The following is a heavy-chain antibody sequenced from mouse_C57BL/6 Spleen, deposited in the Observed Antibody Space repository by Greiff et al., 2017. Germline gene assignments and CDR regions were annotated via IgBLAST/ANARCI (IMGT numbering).Heavy chain of an antibody. CDR2: IYPGDGDT. Sequence: VQLVESGPELVKPGASVKISCKASGYAFSSSWMNWVKQRPGKGLEWIGRIYPGDGDTNYNGKFKGKATLTADKSSSTAYMQLSSLTSEDSAVYFCARRDDYDEGAWFAYWGQGTLVTVSA. J-gene: IGHJ3*01. D-gene: IGHD2-4*01. CDR3: ARRDDYDEGAWFAY. CDR1: GYAFSSSW. V-gene: IGHV1-82*01.